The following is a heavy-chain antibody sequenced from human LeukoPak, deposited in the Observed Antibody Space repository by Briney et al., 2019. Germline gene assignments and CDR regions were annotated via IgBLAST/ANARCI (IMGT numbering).Heavy chain of an antibody. CDR1: GFTFSSYG. CDR3: AGELASYYYYYGMDV. D-gene: IGHD3-3*02. V-gene: IGHV3-30*03. J-gene: IGHJ6*04. CDR2: ISYDGSNK. Sequence: PGGSLRLSCAASGFTFSSYGMHWVRQAPGKGLEWVAVISYDGSNKYYADSVKGRFTISRDNSKNTLYLQMNSLRAEDTAVYYCAGELASYYYYYGMDVWGKGTTVTVSS.